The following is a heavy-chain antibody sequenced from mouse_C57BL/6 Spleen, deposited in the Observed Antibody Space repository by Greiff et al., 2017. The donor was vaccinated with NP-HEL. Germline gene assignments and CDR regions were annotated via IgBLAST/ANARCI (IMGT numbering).Heavy chain of an antibody. CDR3: ARSRGYDYDEFAY. Sequence: SGAELARPGASVKMSCKASGYTFTSYTMHWVKQRPGQGLEWIGYINPSSGYTKYNQKFKDKATLTADKSSSTAYMQLSSLTSEDSAVYYCARSRGYDYDEFAYWGQGTLVTVSA. V-gene: IGHV1-4*01. D-gene: IGHD2-4*01. CDR2: INPSSGYT. CDR1: GYTFTSYT. J-gene: IGHJ3*01.